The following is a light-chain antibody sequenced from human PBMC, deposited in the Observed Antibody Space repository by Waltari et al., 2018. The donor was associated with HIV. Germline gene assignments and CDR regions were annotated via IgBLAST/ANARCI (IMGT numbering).Light chain of an antibody. CDR3: CSYAGSKTHNVA. V-gene: IGLV2-11*01. Sequence: QSALTQPRSVSGSPGQSVTISCSGTSSDSDVPYSVSWYQQHPGKAPHIIIYDITKRPSGVPDRFSGSKSGNTASLTISGLQAEDEADYYCCSYAGSKTHNVAFGGGTRLTVL. CDR2: DIT. CDR1: SSDSDVPYS. J-gene: IGLJ2*01.